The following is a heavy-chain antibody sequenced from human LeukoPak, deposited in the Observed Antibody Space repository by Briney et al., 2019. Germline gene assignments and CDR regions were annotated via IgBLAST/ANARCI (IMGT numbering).Heavy chain of an antibody. D-gene: IGHD1-26*01. CDR3: ARHSGTFYYYYYMDV. Sequence: PSETLSLTCTVSGASIRSTSYYWGWIRQPPGKGLEWIGTISYSGNTYYNPSLKSRDTISVDTSKNQFSLKLSSVTAADTAVYYCARHSGTFYYYYYMDVWGKGTSVTVPS. V-gene: IGHV4-39*07. CDR1: GASIRSTSYY. J-gene: IGHJ6*03. CDR2: ISYSGNT.